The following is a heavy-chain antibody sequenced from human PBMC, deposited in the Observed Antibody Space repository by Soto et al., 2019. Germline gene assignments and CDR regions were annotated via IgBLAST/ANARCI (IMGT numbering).Heavy chain of an antibody. CDR2: VYYSGST. D-gene: IGHD3-10*01. J-gene: IGHJ6*02. CDR3: ARFTLWAKYYYGMDV. V-gene: IGHV4-59*01. Sequence: SETLSLTCTVSGGSRGKNYWSWIRQSPGKGLEWTGYVYYSGSTNYNPSLKSRVTISVDTPKNQFSLKLSSVTAADTAVYYCARFTLWAKYYYGMDVWGQGTTVTVSS. CDR1: GGSRGKNY.